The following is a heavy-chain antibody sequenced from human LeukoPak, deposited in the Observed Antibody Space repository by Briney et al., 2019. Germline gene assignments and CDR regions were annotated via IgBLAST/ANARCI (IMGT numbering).Heavy chain of an antibody. J-gene: IGHJ3*02. CDR3: ARELKIAAAGTVGFDI. CDR2: ISSSSSYI. Sequence: PGGSLRLSCAASGFAFSSYSMNWVRQAPGKGLEWVSSISSSSSYIYYADSVKGRFTISRDNAKNTLYLQMDSLRAEDTAVYYCARELKIAAAGTVGFDIWGQGTMVTVSS. V-gene: IGHV3-21*04. CDR1: GFAFSSYS. D-gene: IGHD6-13*01.